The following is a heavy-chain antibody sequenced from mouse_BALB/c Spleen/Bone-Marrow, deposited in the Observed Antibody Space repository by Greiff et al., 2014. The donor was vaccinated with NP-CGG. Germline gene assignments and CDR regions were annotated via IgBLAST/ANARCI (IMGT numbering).Heavy chain of an antibody. Sequence: VHLVESGAELLKPGASVKISCKATGYTFSRYWIEWVKQRPGHGLEWIGEILPGSGSTNYNEKFKGKVTFTADTSSNTAYMQLSSLTSEDSAVYYCARNYGNYVWFANWGQGTLVTVSA. CDR2: ILPGSGST. CDR3: ARNYGNYVWFAN. D-gene: IGHD2-1*01. J-gene: IGHJ3*01. CDR1: GYTFSRYW. V-gene: IGHV1-9*01.